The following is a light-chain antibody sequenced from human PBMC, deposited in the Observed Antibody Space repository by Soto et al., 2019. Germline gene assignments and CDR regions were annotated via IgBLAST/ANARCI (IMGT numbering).Light chain of an antibody. CDR3: QQYNNYPWT. CDR2: QAS. CDR1: QSISSW. J-gene: IGKJ1*01. V-gene: IGKV1-5*03. Sequence: DIQMTQSPSTLSASVGDRVTITCRASQSISSWLAWYQQKPGKAPKLLIYQASSLGSGVPSRFSGRGSGTEFTLTISSLQPDDVATYSCQQYNNYPWTFGQGTKVQLK.